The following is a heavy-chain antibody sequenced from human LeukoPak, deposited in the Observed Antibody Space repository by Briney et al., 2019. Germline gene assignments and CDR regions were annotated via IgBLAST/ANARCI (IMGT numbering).Heavy chain of an antibody. D-gene: IGHD5-18*01. V-gene: IGHV3-23*01. J-gene: IGHJ4*02. Sequence: GGSLRPSCAASGFTFSNYAMSWVRQAPGKGLEWVSAISGSGGSTFYADSVKGRFTISRDNPKNTLYLQMNSLRAEDTAVYYCAKDHGYGQQGYWGQGTLVTVSS. CDR3: AKDHGYGQQGY. CDR1: GFTFSNYA. CDR2: ISGSGGST.